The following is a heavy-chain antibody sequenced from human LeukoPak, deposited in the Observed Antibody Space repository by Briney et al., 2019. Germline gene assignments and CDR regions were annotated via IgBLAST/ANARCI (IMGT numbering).Heavy chain of an antibody. D-gene: IGHD6-13*01. V-gene: IGHV4-59*08. J-gene: IGHJ3*02. CDR1: GGSISSYY. CDR2: IYYSGST. CDR3: ARHPPGIAAAKNAFDI. Sequence: SETLSLTCTVSGGSISSYYWSWIRQPPGKGLEWIGYIYYSGSTNYNPSLKSRVTISVDTSKNQFSLKLSSVTAADTAVYYCARHPPGIAAAKNAFDIWGQGTMVTVSS.